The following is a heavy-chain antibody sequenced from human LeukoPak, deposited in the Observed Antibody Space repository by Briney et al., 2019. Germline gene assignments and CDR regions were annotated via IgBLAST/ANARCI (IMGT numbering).Heavy chain of an antibody. CDR3: ASVFDS. V-gene: IGHV3-74*01. J-gene: IGHJ4*02. Sequence: GGSLRLSCAASGFTFSSYWMHWVRQAPGKGLVWVSGINHDGTGTYYADSVKGRFTISRDNAKNTVYLQMNSLSAEDTAVYYCASVFDSWGQGFLVTVSS. CDR2: INHDGTGT. CDR1: GFTFSSYW.